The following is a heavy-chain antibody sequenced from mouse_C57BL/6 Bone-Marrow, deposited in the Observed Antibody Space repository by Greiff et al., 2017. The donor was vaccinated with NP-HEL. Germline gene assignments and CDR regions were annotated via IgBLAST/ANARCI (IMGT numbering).Heavy chain of an antibody. CDR2: IYPGSGST. CDR3: ARPYYSILQDY. V-gene: IGHV1-55*01. CDR1: GYTFTSYW. Sequence: QVQLQQPGAELVKPGASVKMSCKASGYTFTSYWITWVKQRPGQGLEWIGHIYPGSGSTNYNEKFKSKATLTVDTSSSTAYMQHSSLTSEDSAVYYCARPYYSILQDYWGQGTTLTVSS. J-gene: IGHJ2*01. D-gene: IGHD2-5*01.